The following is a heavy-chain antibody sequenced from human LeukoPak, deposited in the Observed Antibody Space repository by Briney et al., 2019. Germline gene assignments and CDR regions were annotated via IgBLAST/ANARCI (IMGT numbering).Heavy chain of an antibody. Sequence: ASVKVSCKASGYTFTGYYMHWVRQAPGQGLEWMGWINSNSGGTNYAQKFQARVTMTRDTSISTAYMELSRLRSEDTAVYYCARLGVVVSQAFDIWGQGTMVTVSS. D-gene: IGHD3-22*01. CDR1: GYTFTGYY. CDR2: INSNSGGT. V-gene: IGHV1-2*02. CDR3: ARLGVVVSQAFDI. J-gene: IGHJ3*02.